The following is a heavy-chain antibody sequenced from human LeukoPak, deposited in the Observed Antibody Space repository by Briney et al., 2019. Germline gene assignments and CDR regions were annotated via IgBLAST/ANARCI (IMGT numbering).Heavy chain of an antibody. D-gene: IGHD3-22*01. CDR2: IYYSGST. CDR1: GGSISSSSYY. Sequence: SETLSLTCTVSGGSISSSSYYWGWIRQPPGKGLEWIGSIYYSGSTYYNPSLKSRVTISVDTSKNQFSLKLSSVTAADTAVYYCARDWYYYDSSGMNWFDPWGQGTLVTVSS. CDR3: ARDWYYYDSSGMNWFDP. V-gene: IGHV4-39*07. J-gene: IGHJ5*02.